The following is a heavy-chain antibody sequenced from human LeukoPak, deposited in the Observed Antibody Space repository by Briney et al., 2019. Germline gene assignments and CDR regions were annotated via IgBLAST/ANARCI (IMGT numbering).Heavy chain of an antibody. CDR1: GFTFSNYD. CDR2: ISGSGGST. D-gene: IGHD6-19*01. Sequence: PGGSLRLSCAASGFTFSNYDMSWVRQAPGRGLEWVSAISGSGGSTYYADSVKGRFTISRDNSKNTLYLQMNSLRAEDTAVYYCAKDPSRLVAGSFDYWGQGTLVTVSS. V-gene: IGHV3-23*01. CDR3: AKDPSRLVAGSFDY. J-gene: IGHJ4*02.